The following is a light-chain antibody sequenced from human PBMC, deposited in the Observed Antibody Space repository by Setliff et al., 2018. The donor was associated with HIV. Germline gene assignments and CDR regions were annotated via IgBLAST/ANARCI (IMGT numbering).Light chain of an antibody. CDR1: TSNIGDNY. CDR3: GVWDSSLNTGV. CDR2: DNN. J-gene: IGLJ2*01. V-gene: IGLV1-51*01. Sequence: SVLTQPPSVSAAPGQKVTISCSGSTSNIGDNYVSWYQQLPGTAPKLLIYDNNDRPSGIPDRFSGSKSGASATLGITGLQSGDEAYYYCGVWDSSLNTGVFGGGTKVTVL.